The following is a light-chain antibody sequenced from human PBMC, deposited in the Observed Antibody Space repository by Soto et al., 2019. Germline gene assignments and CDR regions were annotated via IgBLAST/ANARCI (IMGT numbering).Light chain of an antibody. CDR3: QQYNSDSPAT. CDR2: DAS. J-gene: IGKJ1*01. Sequence: DIQLTQSPYLLSTSVGDRVTIPFRVSQSISNWLAWYQQKPRKAPNLLIYDASTLESGVPSRFSGSGSGTEFTFTITVRRPDDFAFYYCQQYNSDSPATFGQGTKVDIK. V-gene: IGKV1-5*01. CDR1: QSISNW.